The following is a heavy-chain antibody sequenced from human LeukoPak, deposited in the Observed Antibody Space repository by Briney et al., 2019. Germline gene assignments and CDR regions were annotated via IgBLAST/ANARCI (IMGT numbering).Heavy chain of an antibody. CDR3: ARDFRPKNPLRKELEPTQVQAFDI. CDR2: TYYRSKWYN. J-gene: IGHJ3*02. CDR1: GDSVSSNSAA. D-gene: IGHD1-1*01. V-gene: IGHV6-1*01. Sequence: SQTLSLTCAISGDSVSSNSAAWNWIRQSPSRGLEWLGRTYYRSKWYNDYAVSVKSRITINPDTSKNQFSLQLNSVTPEDTAVYYCARDFRPKNPLRKELEPTQVQAFDIWGQGTMVTVSS.